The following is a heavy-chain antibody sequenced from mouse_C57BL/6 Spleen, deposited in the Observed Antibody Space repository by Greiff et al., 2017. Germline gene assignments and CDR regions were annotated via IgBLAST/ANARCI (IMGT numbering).Heavy chain of an antibody. V-gene: IGHV2-9-1*01. CDR3: ARNGGYGEGYFDY. J-gene: IGHJ2*02. D-gene: IGHD2-2*01. CDR2: IWTGGGT. CDR1: GFSLTSYA. Sequence: QVQLKESGPGLVAPSQSLSITCTVSGFSLTSYAISWVRQPPGKGLEWLGVIWTGGGTNYNSDLNSRLSISKDNSTSQVFLKMNSLQTDDTSRYYCARNGGYGEGYFDYWGQGTSLTVSS.